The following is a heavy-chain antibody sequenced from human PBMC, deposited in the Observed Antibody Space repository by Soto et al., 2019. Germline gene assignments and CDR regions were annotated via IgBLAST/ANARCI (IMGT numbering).Heavy chain of an antibody. V-gene: IGHV3-23*01. J-gene: IGHJ4*02. CDR1: GFTFSSYA. Sequence: GGSLRLSCAASGFTFSSYAMSWVRQAPGKGLEWVSAISGSGGSTYYADSVKGRFTISRDNSKNTLYLQMNSLRAEDTAVYYCAKAMSSFSNFLFGDSFDYWGQGTLVTVSS. D-gene: IGHD3-10*02. CDR3: AKAMSSFSNFLFGDSFDY. CDR2: ISGSGGST.